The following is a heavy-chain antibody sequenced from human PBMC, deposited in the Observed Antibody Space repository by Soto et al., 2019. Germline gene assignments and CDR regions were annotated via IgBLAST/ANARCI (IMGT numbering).Heavy chain of an antibody. V-gene: IGHV4-59*12. CDR2: IYYSGST. J-gene: IGHJ4*02. CDR1: GGSISSYY. D-gene: IGHD2-15*01. Sequence: QVQLQESGPGLVKPSETLSLTCTVSGGSISSYYWSWIRQPPGKGLEWIGYIYYSGSTNYNPSLTSRVTISVDTSKPQFSLKLSSVTAADTAVYYCARDNGYCSGGSCYGHFDYWVQGTLVTVSS. CDR3: ARDNGYCSGGSCYGHFDY.